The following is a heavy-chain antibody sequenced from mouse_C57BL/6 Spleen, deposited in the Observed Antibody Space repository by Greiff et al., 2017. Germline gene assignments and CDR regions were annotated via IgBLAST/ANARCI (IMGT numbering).Heavy chain of an antibody. D-gene: IGHD3-2*02. CDR3: EGQLKYCDN. J-gene: IGHJ2*01. V-gene: IGHV1-55*01. CDR1: GYTFTSYW. CDR2: IYPGSGST. Sequence: QVQLQQPVAELVKPGASVKMSCKASGYTFTSYWITWVKPRPGQGLEWIGDIYPGSGSTNSNEKFKSKATLTVDTSSSTAYMQLSSLTSEDSAVYYCEGQLKYCDNWGKGTTLTVSS.